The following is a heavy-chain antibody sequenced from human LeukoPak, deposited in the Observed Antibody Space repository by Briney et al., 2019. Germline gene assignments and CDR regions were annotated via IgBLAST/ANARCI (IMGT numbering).Heavy chain of an antibody. J-gene: IGHJ6*02. CDR2: IYSGGTT. Sequence: GGSLRLSCAASGFIVSRKYMNWVRQAPGKGLEWVSVIYSGGTTYYADSVKGRLTISRDNSKNTLYLQMNSLRDEDTAVYYCARGMDYYGMDVWGQGTTVTVTS. D-gene: IGHD5-24*01. CDR1: GFIVSRKY. CDR3: ARGMDYYGMDV. V-gene: IGHV3-53*01.